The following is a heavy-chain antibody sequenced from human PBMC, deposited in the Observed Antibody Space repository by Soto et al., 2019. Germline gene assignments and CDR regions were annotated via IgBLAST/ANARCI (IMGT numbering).Heavy chain of an antibody. V-gene: IGHV4-31*03. CDR1: GGSISSGGYY. Sequence: PSETLSLTCTVSGGSISSGGYYWSWIRHHPGKGLEWIGYIYYSGSTYYNPSLKSRVTISVDTSKNQFSLKLSSVTAADTAVYYCARVDYYDSSGYYYYYGMDVWGQVTTVTVS. J-gene: IGHJ6*02. CDR2: IYYSGST. CDR3: ARVDYYDSSGYYYYYGMDV. D-gene: IGHD3-22*01.